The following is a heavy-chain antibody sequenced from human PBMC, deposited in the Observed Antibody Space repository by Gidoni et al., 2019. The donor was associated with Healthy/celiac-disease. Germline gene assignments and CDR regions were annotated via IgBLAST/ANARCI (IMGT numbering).Heavy chain of an antibody. CDR1: GFTFSSYA. V-gene: IGHV3-30*04. CDR3: ARASHSSGWYVILDY. J-gene: IGHJ4*02. CDR2: ISYDGSNK. Sequence: QVQLVESGGGVVQPGRSLRLSCAASGFTFSSYAMHWVRQAPGKGLEWVAVISYDGSNKYYADSVKGRFTISRDNSKNTLYLQMNSLRAEDTAVYYCARASHSSGWYVILDYWGQGTLVTVSS. D-gene: IGHD6-19*01.